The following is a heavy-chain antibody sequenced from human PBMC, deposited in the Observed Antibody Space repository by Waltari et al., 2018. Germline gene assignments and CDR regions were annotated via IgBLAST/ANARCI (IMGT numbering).Heavy chain of an antibody. CDR1: GGSISSYY. CDR3: ARELPGYYYDSSGYYGHDAFDI. Sequence: QVQLQESGPGLVKPSETLSLTCTVSGGSISSYYWRWLRQPPGKGLEWIGYIYYSGSTNYNPSLKSRVTISVDTSKNQFSLKLSSVTAADTAVYYCARELPGYYYDSSGYYGHDAFDIWGQGTMVTVSS. D-gene: IGHD3-22*01. J-gene: IGHJ3*02. CDR2: IYYSGST. V-gene: IGHV4-59*01.